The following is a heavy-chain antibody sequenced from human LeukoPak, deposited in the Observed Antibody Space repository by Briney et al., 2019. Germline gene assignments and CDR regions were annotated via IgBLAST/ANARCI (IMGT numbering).Heavy chain of an antibody. CDR3: ARNLHPRLAGFFDY. CDR1: GFTVISNY. CDR2: IYSGGNT. J-gene: IGHJ4*02. V-gene: IGHV3-53*01. Sequence: GGSLRLSCAASGFTVISNYMSWVRQAPGKGLEWVSVIYSGGNTYYADSVEGRFTISRDNSKNTLYLQMKTLKAEDTAVYYCARNLHPRLAGFFDYWGQGTLVTVSS. D-gene: IGHD3-3*02.